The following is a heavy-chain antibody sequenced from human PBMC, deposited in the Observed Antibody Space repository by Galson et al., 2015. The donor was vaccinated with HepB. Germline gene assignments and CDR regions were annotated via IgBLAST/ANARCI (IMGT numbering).Heavy chain of an antibody. Sequence: SLRLSCAASGFTFSSYAMHWVRQAPGKGLEYVSAISSNGGSTYYANSVKGRFTISRDNSKNTLYLQMGSLRAEDMAVYYCARDYYDSSGYLYWYFDLWGRGTLVTVSS. J-gene: IGHJ2*01. CDR1: GFTFSSYA. CDR2: ISSNGGST. D-gene: IGHD3-22*01. CDR3: ARDYYDSSGYLYWYFDL. V-gene: IGHV3-64*01.